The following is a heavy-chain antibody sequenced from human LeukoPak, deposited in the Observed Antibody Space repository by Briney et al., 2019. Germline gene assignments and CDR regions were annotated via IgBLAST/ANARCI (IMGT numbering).Heavy chain of an antibody. CDR3: ARGLGYCSSTSCYNWFDP. CDR2: INHSVST. J-gene: IGHJ5*02. D-gene: IGHD2-2*01. CDR1: GGSFSGYY. Sequence: SETPSLTCAVYGGSFSGYYWSWIRQPPGKGLEWIGEINHSVSTNYNPSLKSRVTISVDTSKNQCSLKLSSVTAADTAVYYCARGLGYCSSTSCYNWFDPWGQGTLVTVSS. V-gene: IGHV4-34*01.